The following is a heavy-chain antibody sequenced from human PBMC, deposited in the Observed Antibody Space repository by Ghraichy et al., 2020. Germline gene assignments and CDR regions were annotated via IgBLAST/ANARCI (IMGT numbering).Heavy chain of an antibody. CDR2: IYPGDSDA. CDR3: ARHGVEEVWFGDARFDP. Sequence: GESLNISCKGSGYTFTSYWIAWVRQKPGKGLEWMGTIYPGDSDARYSPSFQGQVTISADKSISTAYLQWSSLKASETAMYYSARHGVEEVWFGDARFDPWGQGTLVTVSS. J-gene: IGHJ5*02. CDR1: GYTFTSYW. D-gene: IGHD3-10*01. V-gene: IGHV5-51*01.